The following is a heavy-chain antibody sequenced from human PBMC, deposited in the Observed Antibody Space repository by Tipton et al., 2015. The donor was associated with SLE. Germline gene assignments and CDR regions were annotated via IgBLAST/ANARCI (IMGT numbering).Heavy chain of an antibody. CDR1: GFPFSILG. Sequence: GSLRLSCAASGFPFSILGMHWVRQAPGKGLEWVAFLQYDGSSEYYSDSVKGRFTISRDNSKNTLYLQRNSLRPEDTAVYYCAKEKSFINLGARAIWGHWTMVTVSS. CDR2: LQYDGSSE. CDR3: AKEKSFINLGARAI. V-gene: IGHV3-30*02. D-gene: IGHD3-10*01. J-gene: IGHJ3*02.